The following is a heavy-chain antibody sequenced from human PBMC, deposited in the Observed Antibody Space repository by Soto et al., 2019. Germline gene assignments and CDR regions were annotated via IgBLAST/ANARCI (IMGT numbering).Heavy chain of an antibody. CDR3: TTGMGYYDPYEMCV. D-gene: IGHD3-16*01. J-gene: IGHJ6*02. CDR2: IKSKTDGGTT. V-gene: IGHV3-15*01. CDR1: GLTFSDAC. Sequence: VGSLRLSCAAPGLTFSDACMSWVRQAPGKGLDWVGRIKSKTDGGTTDYAAPVKGRFTISRDDSKNTLYRHMNSLKTEDTAVYYCTTGMGYYDPYEMCVWGQGTTGTVAS.